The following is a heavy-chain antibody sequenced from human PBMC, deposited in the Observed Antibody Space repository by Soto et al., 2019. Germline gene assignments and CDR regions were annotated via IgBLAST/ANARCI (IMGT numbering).Heavy chain of an antibody. V-gene: IGHV4-39*01. Sequence: SETLSLTCAVSGGSISSSSYYWGWIRQPPGKGLEWIGSIYYSGSTHYNPSLKSRVTISVDTSKNQFSLKLSSVTAADTAVYYCARLRTDSSSWADYWGQGTLVTVSS. CDR3: ARLRTDSSSWADY. CDR1: GGSISSSSYY. D-gene: IGHD6-13*01. J-gene: IGHJ4*02. CDR2: IYYSGST.